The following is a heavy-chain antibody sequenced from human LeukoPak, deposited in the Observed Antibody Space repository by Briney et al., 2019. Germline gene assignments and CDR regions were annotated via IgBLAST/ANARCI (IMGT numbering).Heavy chain of an antibody. CDR2: IYYRGST. V-gene: IGHV4-39*07. Sequence: SETLSLTCTVSGDSISSSSYYWGWIRQPPGKGLEWIGSIYYRGSTYYNPSLKSRVTMSVDTSKNQFSLNLTSVTAADTAMYYCARIGYGDYVIEYWGQGTLVTVSS. D-gene: IGHD4-17*01. CDR3: ARIGYGDYVIEY. CDR1: GDSISSSSYY. J-gene: IGHJ4*02.